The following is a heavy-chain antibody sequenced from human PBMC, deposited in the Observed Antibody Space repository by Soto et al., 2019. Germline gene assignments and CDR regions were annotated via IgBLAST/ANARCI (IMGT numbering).Heavy chain of an antibody. CDR1: GYTFTSYY. D-gene: IGHD3-3*01. J-gene: IGHJ6*02. CDR3: ARDYDFWSGYYEWGYYYGMDV. V-gene: IGHV1-46*01. CDR2: ISPSGGST. Sequence: ASVKVSCKASGYTFTSYYMHWVRQAPGQGLEWMGIISPSGGSTSYAQKFQGRVTMTRDTSTSTVYMELSSLRSEDTAVYYCARDYDFWSGYYEWGYYYGMDVWGQGTTVTVSS.